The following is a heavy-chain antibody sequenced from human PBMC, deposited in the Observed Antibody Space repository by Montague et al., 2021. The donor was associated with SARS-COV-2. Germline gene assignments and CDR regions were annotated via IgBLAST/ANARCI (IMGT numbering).Heavy chain of an antibody. Sequence: SLRLSCSASGFTFRSYWMHWVRQVPGRGPVWVPRIKPDGTSTNYAASVKGRFTISRDNAKNTLSLQMNNLRAEDTAVYYCVRPLWFGDSDYFFESWGQGTRGTVAS. CDR2: IKPDGTST. V-gene: IGHV3-74*01. J-gene: IGHJ4*02. CDR3: VRPLWFGDSDYFFES. CDR1: GFTFRSYW. D-gene: IGHD3-10*01.